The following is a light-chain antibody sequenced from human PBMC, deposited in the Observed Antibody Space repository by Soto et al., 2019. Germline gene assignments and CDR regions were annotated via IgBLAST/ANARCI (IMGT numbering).Light chain of an antibody. CDR3: QQYVTSSWT. Sequence: EIVLTQSPVTLSLSPGERATLSCRASQSISSSFLAWYQQRPGQSPRLIIYGASSRATGIPDGFSGSGSGTDFTLTISRLDLEDSAFYYCQQYVTSSWTFGQGTKVDIK. J-gene: IGKJ1*01. V-gene: IGKV3-20*01. CDR2: GAS. CDR1: QSISSSF.